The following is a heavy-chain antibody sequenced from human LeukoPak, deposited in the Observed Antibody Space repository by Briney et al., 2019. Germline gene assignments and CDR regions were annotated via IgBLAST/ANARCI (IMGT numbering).Heavy chain of an antibody. J-gene: IGHJ6*03. CDR2: IYTNGRT. CDR3: VRDKRGWLQEKNYHYYVDV. Sequence: KPSETLSLTCAVSGVSVSNFYWSWIRQPAGKGLEWVGRIYTNGRTKYNPSLNSRVSLSVDTSKNQLSLRLASVTAADTAVFYCVRDKRGWLQEKNYHYYVDVWGKGTTVTVSS. CDR1: GVSVSNFY. D-gene: IGHD5-24*01. V-gene: IGHV4-4*07.